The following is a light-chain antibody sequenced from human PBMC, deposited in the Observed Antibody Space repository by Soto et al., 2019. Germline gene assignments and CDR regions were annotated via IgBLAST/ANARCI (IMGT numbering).Light chain of an antibody. CDR2: GNS. CDR3: QSYDSSLSGVV. V-gene: IGLV1-40*01. Sequence: QSVLTQPPSVSGAPGQRVTISCTRSSSNIGAGYDVYWYQQLPGTAPKLLIYGNSNRPSGVPDRFSGSKSGSSASLAITGLQAEDEADYYCQSYDSSLSGVVFGGGTKLTVL. J-gene: IGLJ2*01. CDR1: SSNIGAGYD.